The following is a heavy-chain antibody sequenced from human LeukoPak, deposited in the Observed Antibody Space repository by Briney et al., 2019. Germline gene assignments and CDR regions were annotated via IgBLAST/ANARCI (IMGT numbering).Heavy chain of an antibody. Sequence: GGSLRLSCAASGFSFSNSWMSWVRQAPGKGLEWVANIRQDGSVKYYVGSVKGRFTISRDNAENSLYLQMNSLRAEDTAVYYCAKGVERVVISYFDYWGQGTLVTVSS. CDR3: AKGVERVVISYFDY. D-gene: IGHD3-3*01. J-gene: IGHJ4*02. CDR2: IRQDGSVK. V-gene: IGHV3-7*01. CDR1: GFSFSNSW.